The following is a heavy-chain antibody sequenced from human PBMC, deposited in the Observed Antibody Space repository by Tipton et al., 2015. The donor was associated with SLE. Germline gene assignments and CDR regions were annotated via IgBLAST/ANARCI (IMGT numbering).Heavy chain of an antibody. CDR3: AKETGVESGYSSGAFDI. CDR2: ISWNSGSI. CDR1: GFTFDDYA. Sequence: SLRLSCAASGFTFDDYAMHWVRQAPGKGLEWVSGISWNSGSIGYADSVKGRFTISRDNAKNSLYLQMNSLRAEDTALYYCAKETGVESGYSSGAFDIWGQGTMVTVSS. V-gene: IGHV3-9*01. D-gene: IGHD3-3*01. J-gene: IGHJ3*02.